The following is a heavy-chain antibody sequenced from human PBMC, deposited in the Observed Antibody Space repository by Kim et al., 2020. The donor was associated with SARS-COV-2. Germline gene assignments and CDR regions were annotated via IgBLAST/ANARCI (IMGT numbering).Heavy chain of an antibody. V-gene: IGHV4-39*07. D-gene: IGHD3-22*01. J-gene: IGHJ4*02. CDR3: ARDSSGYYYSGFDY. Sequence: NPSLKSRVTISVDTSKNQFSLKLSSVTAADTAVYYCARDSSGYYYSGFDYWGQGTLVTVSS.